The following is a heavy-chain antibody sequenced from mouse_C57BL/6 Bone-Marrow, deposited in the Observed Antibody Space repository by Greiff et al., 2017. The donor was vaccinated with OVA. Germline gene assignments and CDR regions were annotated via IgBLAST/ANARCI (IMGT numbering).Heavy chain of an antibody. CDR3: ARHDPPYYYGSRPAFAY. CDR1: GYTFTEYT. Sequence: VQLQQSGAELAKPGASVKLSCKASGYTFTEYTIHWVKQRSGQGLEWIGWFYPGSGSIKYNEKFKDKATLTADKSSSTVYMELSRLTSEDSAVYFCARHDPPYYYGSRPAFAYWGQGTLVTVSA. D-gene: IGHD1-1*01. J-gene: IGHJ3*01. CDR2: FYPGSGSI. V-gene: IGHV1-62-2*01.